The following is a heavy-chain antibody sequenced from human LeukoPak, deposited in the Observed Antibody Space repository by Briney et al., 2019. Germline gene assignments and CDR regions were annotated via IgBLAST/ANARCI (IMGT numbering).Heavy chain of an antibody. CDR1: GGSINSYY. CDR3: GRKGYRAIYYFVDY. J-gene: IGHJ4*02. CDR2: IYTTGTT. V-gene: IGHV4-4*07. D-gene: IGHD3-10*01. Sequence: SETLSLTCSVSGGSINSYYWGWVRQPAGRGLEWIGRIYTTGTTNYSPSLKSRLTLSLDTSKNQFSLNLRAVTAADTAVYYCGRKGYRAIYYFVDYWSQGTLVTVSS.